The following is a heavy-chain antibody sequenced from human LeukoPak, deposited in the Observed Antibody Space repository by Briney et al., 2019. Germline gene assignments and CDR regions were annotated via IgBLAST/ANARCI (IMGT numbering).Heavy chain of an antibody. V-gene: IGHV1-8*03. Sequence: VASVKVSCKASGYAFTSYDISWVRQATGQGLEWMGWMSPNTGNTVYAQKFQGRVTITRNTSISTAYMELSSLRSEDTAVYYCSRGEDWFDPWGQGTLVTVSS. CDR3: SRGEDWFDP. J-gene: IGHJ5*02. CDR1: GYAFTSYD. CDR2: MSPNTGNT.